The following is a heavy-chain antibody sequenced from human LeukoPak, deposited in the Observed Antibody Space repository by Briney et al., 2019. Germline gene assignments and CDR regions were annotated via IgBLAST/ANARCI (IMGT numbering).Heavy chain of an antibody. CDR3: ASVYDSSGYYPF. CDR1: GGSFSGYY. V-gene: IGHV4-34*01. D-gene: IGHD3-22*01. CDR2: INHSGST. Sequence: ASGTLSLTCAVYGGSFSGYYWSWIRQPPGKGLEWIGEINHSGSTNYNPSLKSRVTISVDTSKNQFSLKLSSVTAADTAVYYCASVYDSSGYYPFWGQGTLVTVSS. J-gene: IGHJ4*02.